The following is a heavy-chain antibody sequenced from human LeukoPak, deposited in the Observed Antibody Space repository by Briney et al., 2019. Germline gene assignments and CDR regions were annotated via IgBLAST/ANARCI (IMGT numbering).Heavy chain of an antibody. Sequence: GGSLRLSCAASGFTFSSNWMHWVRQAPGKGLVWVSRINSDGSSTTYADSVKGRFTISRDNAKNTLYLQMNSLRADDTAVYYCASSRYINNWGIWGQGTMVTVSS. D-gene: IGHD6-13*01. CDR3: ASSRYINNWGI. CDR1: GFTFSSNW. J-gene: IGHJ3*02. V-gene: IGHV3-74*01. CDR2: INSDGSST.